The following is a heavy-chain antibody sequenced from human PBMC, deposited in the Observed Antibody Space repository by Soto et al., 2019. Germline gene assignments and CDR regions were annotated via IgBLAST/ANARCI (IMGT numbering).Heavy chain of an antibody. D-gene: IGHD6-6*01. CDR3: ARVRIAARLMTTLNYYYGMDV. CDR1: GFTFSSYA. Sequence: PGGSLRLSCAASGFTFSSYAMHWVCQAPGKGLEWVAVISYDGSNKYYADSVKGRFTISRDNSKNTLYLQMNSLRAEDTAVYYCARVRIAARLMTTLNYYYGMDVWGQGTTVTVSS. J-gene: IGHJ6*02. V-gene: IGHV3-30-3*01. CDR2: ISYDGSNK.